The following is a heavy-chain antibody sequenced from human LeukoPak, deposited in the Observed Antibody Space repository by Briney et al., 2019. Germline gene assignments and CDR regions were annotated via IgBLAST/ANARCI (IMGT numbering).Heavy chain of an antibody. V-gene: IGHV4-61*01. Sequence: PSETLSLTCTASVGSIISSSHYWGWIRQPPGKGLEWIGYIYYSGSTNYNPSLKSRVTISVDTSKNQFSLKLSSVTAADTAVYYCARERLDYGSGSYYRLNWFDPWGQGTLVTVSS. J-gene: IGHJ5*02. CDR2: IYYSGST. CDR3: ARERLDYGSGSYYRLNWFDP. CDR1: VGSIISSSHY. D-gene: IGHD3-10*01.